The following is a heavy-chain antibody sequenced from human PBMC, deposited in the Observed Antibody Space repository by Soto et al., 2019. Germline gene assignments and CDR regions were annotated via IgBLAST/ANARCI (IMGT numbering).Heavy chain of an antibody. V-gene: IGHV1-69*01. Sequence: QVQLVQSVAEVKKPGSSVKVSCKASGGTFSSYAISWVRQAPGQGLEWMGGIIPIFGTANYAQKFQGRVTITAYESTSTAYMELSSLRSEDTAVYYCARAWRNGIVVGEEHYYGMAVCCQGTTVTVSS. CDR3: ARAWRNGIVVGEEHYYGMAV. CDR2: IIPIFGTA. CDR1: GGTFSSYA. J-gene: IGHJ6*02. D-gene: IGHD2-21*01.